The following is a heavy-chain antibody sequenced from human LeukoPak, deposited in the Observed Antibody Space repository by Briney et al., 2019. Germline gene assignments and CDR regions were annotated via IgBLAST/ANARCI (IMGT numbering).Heavy chain of an antibody. J-gene: IGHJ5*02. CDR1: GYTFTGYY. CDR3: ARSPYCSSTSCYYWFDP. CDR2: INPNSGGT. Sequence: ASVKVSCKASGYTFTGYYMHWVRQAPGQGLEWMGWINPNSGGTNYVQKFQGWVTMTRDTSISTAYMELSRLRSDDTAVYYCARSPYCSSTSCYYWFDPWGQGTLVTVSS. D-gene: IGHD2-2*01. V-gene: IGHV1-2*04.